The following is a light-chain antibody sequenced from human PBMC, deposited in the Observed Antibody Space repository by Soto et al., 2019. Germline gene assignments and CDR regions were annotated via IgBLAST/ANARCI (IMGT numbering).Light chain of an antibody. J-gene: IGKJ1*01. Sequence: WYQQNLGKAPKILXYDDSSXXSGVPSRFSGSGSGTDFTLTISCLQHDDSTTYHCQQYDSFPRTYDQGTKV. CDR2: DDS. CDR3: QQYDSFPRT. V-gene: IGKV1-5*01.